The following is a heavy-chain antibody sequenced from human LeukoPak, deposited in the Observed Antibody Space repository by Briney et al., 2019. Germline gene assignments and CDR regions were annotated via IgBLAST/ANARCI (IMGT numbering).Heavy chain of an antibody. CDR3: AKVSVGPLSRPTHVALYYGMDV. Sequence: GGSLRVSCEASGFTFNKFAMSWVRQAPGKGPEWVSAIGSSGATTFYADSVKGRCTISRDNSKNTVYLEMNSLRAEDTAIYYCAKVSVGPLSRPTHVALYYGMDVWGQGTTVTVSS. D-gene: IGHD2-8*01. CDR1: GFTFNKFA. CDR2: IGSSGATT. J-gene: IGHJ6*02. V-gene: IGHV3-23*01.